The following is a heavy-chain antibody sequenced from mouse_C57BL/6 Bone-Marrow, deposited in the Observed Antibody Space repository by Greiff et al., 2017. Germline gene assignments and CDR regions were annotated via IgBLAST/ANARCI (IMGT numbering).Heavy chain of an antibody. CDR3: EIYAEGSYDYFDD. CDR2: IYPGDSDP. V-gene: IGHV1-82*01. Sequence: VKLMQSGPELVKPGASVKISCKASGYAFSSSWMHWVKQRPGQGLEWIGRIYPGDSDPHYNGKFKGKATLTADKSSSTAYMQLSSLTSEDSAVYFCEIYAEGSYDYFDDWGTGTTVTVSS. CDR1: GYAFSSSW. D-gene: IGHD2-12*01. J-gene: IGHJ1*03.